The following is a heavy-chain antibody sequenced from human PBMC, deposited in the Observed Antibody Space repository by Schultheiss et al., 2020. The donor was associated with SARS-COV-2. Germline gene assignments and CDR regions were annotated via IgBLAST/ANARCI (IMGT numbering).Heavy chain of an antibody. V-gene: IGHV4-39*07. CDR3: ARDARGYCSGGSCYSGYYYYGMDV. CDR1: GGSVSSGSYY. CDR2: IYHSGST. D-gene: IGHD2-15*01. J-gene: IGHJ6*02. Sequence: GSLRLSCTVSGGSVSSGSYYWSWIRQPPGKGLEWIGSIYHSGSTYYNPSLKSRVTISVDTSKNQFSLKLSSVTAADTAVYYCARDARGYCSGGSCYSGYYYYGMDVWGQGTTVTVSS.